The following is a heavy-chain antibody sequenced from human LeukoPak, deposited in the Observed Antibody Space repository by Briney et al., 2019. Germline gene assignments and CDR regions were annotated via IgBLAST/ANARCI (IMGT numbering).Heavy chain of an antibody. D-gene: IGHD6-13*01. V-gene: IGHV4-39*02. CDR2: IYYSGST. Sequence: SETLSLTCTVSGGSISSSTYYWGWIRQPPGKGLERLGSIYYSGSTYYNPSLKSRVTISVDTSKNQFSLKLSSVTAADTAVYYCARDPSRPYSSSWLDYWGQGTLVTVSS. CDR1: GGSISSSTYY. CDR3: ARDPSRPYSSSWLDY. J-gene: IGHJ4*02.